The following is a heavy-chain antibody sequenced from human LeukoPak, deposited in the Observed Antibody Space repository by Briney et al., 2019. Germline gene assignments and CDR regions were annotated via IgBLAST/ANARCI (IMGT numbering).Heavy chain of an antibody. Sequence: GGSLRLSCAASGSTVSSNYMGWVRQAPRKGLEWVSVLYSDDSIYYTDSVKGRFTISRHNSKNTLYLQMNSLRTEDTAVYYCARESRGSQGLPYGMDVWGQGTTVTVSS. D-gene: IGHD3-10*01. CDR3: ARESRGSQGLPYGMDV. CDR2: LYSDDSI. J-gene: IGHJ6*02. V-gene: IGHV3-53*04. CDR1: GSTVSSNY.